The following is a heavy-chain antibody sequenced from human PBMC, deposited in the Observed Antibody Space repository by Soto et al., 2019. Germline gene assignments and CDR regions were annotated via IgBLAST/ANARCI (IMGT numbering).Heavy chain of an antibody. CDR1: GVTISYGGYS. CDR3: ARGGGYDSFDF. V-gene: IGHV4-30-2*06. Sequence: SETLSLTCSVSGVTISYGGYSWSWIRQSPGKGLEWLGYISHVETTYYNPPFQSRLSLSIDRTRNQFSLSLSSMIAADKAVYYCARGGGYDSFDFWGQGIQVTVS. J-gene: IGHJ4*02. CDR2: ISHVETT. D-gene: IGHD3-3*01.